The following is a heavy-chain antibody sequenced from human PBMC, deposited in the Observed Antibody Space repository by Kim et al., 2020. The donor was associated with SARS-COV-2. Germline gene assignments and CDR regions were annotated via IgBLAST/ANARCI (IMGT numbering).Heavy chain of an antibody. V-gene: IGHV4-39*07. D-gene: IGHD1-26*01. CDR3: SRERXVGAMXGGTNXFNS. CDR2: VYYTGTT. CDR1: GGSLSSTSSY. J-gene: IGHJ4*02. Sequence: SETLSLTCTVSGGSLSSTSSYWAWVRQPPGXXLEWIGSVYYTGTTYYNPSLESRAXVSVXXSKSXXSLRXTSVTAADTAFYYCSRERXVGAMXGGTNXFNSWXXGTLXXVSS.